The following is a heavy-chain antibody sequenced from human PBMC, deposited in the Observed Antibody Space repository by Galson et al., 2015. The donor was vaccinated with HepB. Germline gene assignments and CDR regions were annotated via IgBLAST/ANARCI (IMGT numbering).Heavy chain of an antibody. CDR1: GFTFSSHS. J-gene: IGHJ4*02. Sequence: SLRLSCAASGFTFSSHSLNWVRQAPGKGLEWVSYISSSNTYIYYADSVKGRFTISRDNAKYSLFLQMNSLRAEDTAVYYCARSGSYQTLDYWGQGSLVTVS. CDR2: ISSSNTYI. D-gene: IGHD1-26*01. V-gene: IGHV3-21*06. CDR3: ARSGSYQTLDY.